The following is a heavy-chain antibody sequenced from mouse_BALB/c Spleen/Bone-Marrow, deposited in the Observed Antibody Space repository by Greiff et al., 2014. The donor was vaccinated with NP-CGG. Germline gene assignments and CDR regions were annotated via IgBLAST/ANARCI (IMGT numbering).Heavy chain of an antibody. CDR3: ASYYGSSWYFDV. J-gene: IGHJ1*01. CDR1: GYSFTGYT. CDR2: INPYNGGT. V-gene: IGHV1-31*01. Sequence: VQLQQSGPELAKPGASMKISCKTSGYSFTGYTMNWVKQSHGKNLEWIGLINPYNGGTSYNQKFKGKATLTVDKSYSTAYMELFSLTSEDSAVYYCASYYGSSWYFDVWGAGTTVTVSS. D-gene: IGHD1-1*01.